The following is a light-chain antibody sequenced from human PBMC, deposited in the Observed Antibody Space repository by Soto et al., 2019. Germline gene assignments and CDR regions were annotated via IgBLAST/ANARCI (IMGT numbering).Light chain of an antibody. CDR2: DVF. CDR3: QHRSIWPVS. V-gene: IGKV3-11*01. CDR1: QSVGNH. Sequence: IVRRECKVTMSLSVGDSDTISCRASQSVGNHLFWYQQKSGQAPRVLIYDVFTRATGIPTRFSGSGSGTDFTLTINSLEPEDFAVYFCQHRSIWPVSLGQGPRLEIK. J-gene: IGKJ5*01.